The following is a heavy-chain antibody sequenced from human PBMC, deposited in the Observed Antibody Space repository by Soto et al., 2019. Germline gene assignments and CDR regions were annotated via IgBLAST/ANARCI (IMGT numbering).Heavy chain of an antibody. CDR1: GGSISSYY. Sequence: QVQLQESGPGLVKPSETLSLTCTVSGGSISSYYWSWIRQPPGKGLEWIGYIYYSGSTNYNPSLNSGVTVSVDTSKNQFSLKLSSVTAADTAVYYWARYRCGSFYFDYGGQGPLVTVSS. CDR3: ARYRCGSFYFDY. D-gene: IGHD1-26*01. V-gene: IGHV4-59*01. J-gene: IGHJ4*02. CDR2: IYYSGST.